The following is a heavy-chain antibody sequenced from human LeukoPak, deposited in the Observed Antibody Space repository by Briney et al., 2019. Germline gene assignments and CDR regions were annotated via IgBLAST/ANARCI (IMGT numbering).Heavy chain of an antibody. CDR1: GGSISSYY. J-gene: IGHJ4*02. V-gene: IGHV4-59*01. D-gene: IGHD6-13*01. CDR2: IYYSGST. Sequence: PSETLSLTCTVSGGSISSYYWSWIRQPPGKGLEWIGYIYYSGSTNYNPSLKSRVTISVDTSKNQFSLKLSSVTAADTAVYSCARTEPGIAAALDYWGQGTLVTVSS. CDR3: ARTEPGIAAALDY.